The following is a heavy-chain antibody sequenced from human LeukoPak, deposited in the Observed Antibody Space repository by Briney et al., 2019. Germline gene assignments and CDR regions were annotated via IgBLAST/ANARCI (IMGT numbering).Heavy chain of an antibody. CDR3: TTDPFLRTGTTPRDY. CDR1: GFTFSSYW. J-gene: IGHJ4*02. CDR2: IKQDGSEK. D-gene: IGHD1-1*01. Sequence: GGSLRLSCAASGFTFSSYWMSWVRQAPGKGLEWVANIKQDGSEKYYVDSVKGRFTISRDNAKNSLYLQMNSLRAEDTAVYYCTTDPFLRTGTTPRDYWGQGTPVTVSS. V-gene: IGHV3-7*01.